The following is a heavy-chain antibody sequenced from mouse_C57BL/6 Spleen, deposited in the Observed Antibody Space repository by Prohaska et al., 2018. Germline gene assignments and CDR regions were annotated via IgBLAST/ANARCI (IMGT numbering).Heavy chain of an antibody. J-gene: IGHJ1*03. Sequence: EVQLLETGGGLVQPGGSRGLSCEGSGFTFSGFWMSWVRQTPGKTLEWIGAINSDGSVINYAPSIKDRFTIFRDNDKSTLYLQMSNVRSEDTATYFCMRYGSSYWYFDVWGTGTTVTVSS. V-gene: IGHV11-2*01. D-gene: IGHD1-1*01. CDR2: INSDGSVI. CDR3: MRYGSSYWYFDV. CDR1: GFTFSGFW.